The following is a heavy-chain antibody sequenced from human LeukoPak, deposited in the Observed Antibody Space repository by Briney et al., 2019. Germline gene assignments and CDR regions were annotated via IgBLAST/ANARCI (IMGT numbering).Heavy chain of an antibody. V-gene: IGHV4-34*01. D-gene: IGHD1-26*01. Sequence: KASETLSLTCAVYGGSFSGYYWSWIRQPPGKGLEWIGEINHSGSTNYNPSLKSRVTISVDTSKNQFSLKLSSVTAADTAVYYCARAGWALGGAVDYWGQGTLVTVSS. J-gene: IGHJ4*02. CDR2: INHSGST. CDR1: GGSFSGYY. CDR3: ARAGWALGGAVDY.